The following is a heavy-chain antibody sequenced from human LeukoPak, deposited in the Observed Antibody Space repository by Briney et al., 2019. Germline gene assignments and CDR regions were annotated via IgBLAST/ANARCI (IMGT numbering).Heavy chain of an antibody. Sequence: GGSLRLSCAASGFTFSSYAMSWVRQAPGKGLEWVSAISGSGGSTYYADSVKGRFTISRDNSKNTLYLQMNSLRAEDTAVYYCAKPLAGYSYGYYYFDYWGQGTLVTVSS. V-gene: IGHV3-23*01. J-gene: IGHJ4*02. CDR1: GFTFSSYA. D-gene: IGHD5-18*01. CDR3: AKPLAGYSYGYYYFDY. CDR2: ISGSGGST.